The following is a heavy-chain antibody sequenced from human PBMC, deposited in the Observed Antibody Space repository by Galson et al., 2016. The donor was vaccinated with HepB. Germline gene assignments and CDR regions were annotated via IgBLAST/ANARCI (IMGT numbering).Heavy chain of an antibody. J-gene: IGHJ4*02. V-gene: IGHV3-53*01. CDR3: ARDEISGTTGDY. Sequence: SLRLSCAASGFIFNNYMSWVRQAPGKGLEWVSLVYSVGSTYYADSVKGRFTISRDNSKNTLYLQMNSLRAEDTAVYYCARDEISGTTGDYWGQGTLVTVSS. D-gene: IGHD1-7*01. CDR1: GFIFNNY. CDR2: VYSVGST.